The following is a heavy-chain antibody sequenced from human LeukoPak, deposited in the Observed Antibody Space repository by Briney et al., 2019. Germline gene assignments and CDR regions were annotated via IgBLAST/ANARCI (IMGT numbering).Heavy chain of an antibody. J-gene: IGHJ4*02. Sequence: ASVKVSCKASGYTFTSYDINWVRQATGQGLEWMGWMNPNSGNTGYAQKFQGRVTMTRNTSISTAYMELSSLRSEDTTVFYCARRGGERDANYFDYWGQGTLVSVSS. D-gene: IGHD5-24*01. CDR3: ARRGGERDANYFDY. CDR2: MNPNSGNT. V-gene: IGHV1-8*01. CDR1: GYTFTSYD.